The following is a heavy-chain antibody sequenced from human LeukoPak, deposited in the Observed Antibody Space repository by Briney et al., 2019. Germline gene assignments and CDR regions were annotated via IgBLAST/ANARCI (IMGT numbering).Heavy chain of an antibody. CDR2: IGTGGTPI. CDR3: ARIYGGY. D-gene: IGHD3-16*01. CDR1: GFTFRDYY. V-gene: IGHV3-11*01. Sequence: GGSLRLSCAASGFTFRDYYMSWIRQAPGKGLEWVSYIGTGGTPIDYADSVMGRFTISRDDAKSSLYLQMNNVRAKDTAFYYCARIYGGYWGQGALVSVSS. J-gene: IGHJ4*02.